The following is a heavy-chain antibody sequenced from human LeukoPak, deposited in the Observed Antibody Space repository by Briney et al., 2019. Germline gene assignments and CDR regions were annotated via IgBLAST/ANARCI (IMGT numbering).Heavy chain of an antibody. CDR2: IQYDESLK. Sequence: PGGSLRLSCEASGFTFSRFGLNWVRQAPGKGLEWVAFIQYDESLKCYLGSVKGRFATSRDNSKNTVYLQMTSLRVEDTAVYYRAKGQGVVGSYDAWGQGTLVTVSS. CDR1: GFTFSRFG. CDR3: AKGQGVVGSYDA. D-gene: IGHD3-10*01. J-gene: IGHJ5*02. V-gene: IGHV3-30*02.